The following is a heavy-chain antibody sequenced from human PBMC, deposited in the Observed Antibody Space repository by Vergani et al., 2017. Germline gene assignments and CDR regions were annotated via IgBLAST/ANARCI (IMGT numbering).Heavy chain of an antibody. CDR2: IYWDDDK. CDR3: AHSSDYDFWSGYYSYXFDY. Sequence: QITLKESGPTLVKPTQTLTLTCTFSGFSLSTSGVGVGWIRQPPGKALEWLALIYWDDDKRYSPSLKSRLTITKDTSKNQVVLTMTNMDPVDTATYYCAHSSDYDFWSGYYSYXFDYWGQGTLVTVSS. J-gene: IGHJ4*02. D-gene: IGHD3-3*01. CDR1: GFSLSTSGVG. V-gene: IGHV2-5*02.